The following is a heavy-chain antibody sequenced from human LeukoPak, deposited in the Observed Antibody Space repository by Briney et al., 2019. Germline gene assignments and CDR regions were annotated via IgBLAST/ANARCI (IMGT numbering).Heavy chain of an antibody. CDR2: IYYSGST. D-gene: IGHD6-13*01. CDR1: GGSISSFH. CDR3: ARGPIAAAATGGFDP. J-gene: IGHJ5*02. V-gene: IGHV4-59*12. Sequence: PSETLSLTCTVSGGSISSFHWSWIRQPPGKGLEWIGYIYYSGSTYYNPSLKSRVTISVDTSKNQFSLKLSSVTAADTAVYYCARGPIAAAATGGFDPWGQGTLVTVSS.